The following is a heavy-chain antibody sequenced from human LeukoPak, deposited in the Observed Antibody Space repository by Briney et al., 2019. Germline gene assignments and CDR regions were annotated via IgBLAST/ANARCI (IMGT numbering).Heavy chain of an antibody. J-gene: IGHJ4*02. CDR3: ARVDLLTGYYFFDY. Sequence: GASVKVSCKASGNTFAGYYVHWVRQAPGQGLEWVGWIRGDNGNTNYAQKLQGRVTMTTDTSTSTAYMELRSLGSDETAVYYCARVDLLTGYYFFDYWGQGTLVTVSS. V-gene: IGHV1-18*04. CDR2: IRGDNGNT. D-gene: IGHD3-9*01. CDR1: GNTFAGYY.